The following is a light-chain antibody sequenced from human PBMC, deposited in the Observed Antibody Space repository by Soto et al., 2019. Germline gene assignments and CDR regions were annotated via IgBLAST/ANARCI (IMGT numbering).Light chain of an antibody. CDR3: MQATHWPYT. J-gene: IGKJ2*01. CDR1: HSLVYNDEKTY. V-gene: IGKV2-30*01. Sequence: DVVMIQSPLFLPVTLGQPASISCRSSHSLVYNDEKTYLNWFQQRPGQSPRRLISKVLLRDSGVPDRFRGSGSVTDFTLEISRVEAEDLGVYFCMQATHWPYTFGQGTRLEIK. CDR2: KVL.